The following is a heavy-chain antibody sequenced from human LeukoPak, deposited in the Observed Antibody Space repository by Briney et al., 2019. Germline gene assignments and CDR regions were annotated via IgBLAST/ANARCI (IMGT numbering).Heavy chain of an antibody. CDR1: GFTFSSYD. V-gene: IGHV3-13*01. J-gene: IGHJ4*02. CDR3: ARDGGDYAFDY. CDR2: IGTAGDT. D-gene: IGHD4-17*01. Sequence: GGSLRLSCAASGFTFSSYDMHWVRQATGKGLEWVSAIGTAGDTYYPGSVKGRFTISRENAKNSLYLQMNSLRAGDTAVYYCARDGGDYAFDYWGQGTLVTVSS.